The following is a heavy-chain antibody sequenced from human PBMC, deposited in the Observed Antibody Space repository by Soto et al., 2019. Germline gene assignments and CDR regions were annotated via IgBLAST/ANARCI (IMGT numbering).Heavy chain of an antibody. CDR1: GGDISTYY. CDR2: IYSSGST. J-gene: IGHJ5*02. CDR3: ARGQRFSDWFDP. V-gene: IGHV4-4*07. Sequence: QVQLQESGPGLVKPSETLSLTCTVSGGDISTYYWTWIRQPAGKGLEWSGRIYSSGSTKYNPSLKSRVTMSLDTSKNQFSLRLSSVTAADTAVYYCARGQRFSDWFDPWGQGTLVTVSS. D-gene: IGHD3-3*01.